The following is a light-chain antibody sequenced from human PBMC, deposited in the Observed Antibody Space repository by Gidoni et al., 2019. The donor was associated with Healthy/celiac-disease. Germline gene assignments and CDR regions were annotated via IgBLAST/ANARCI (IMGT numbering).Light chain of an antibody. V-gene: IGKV1-39*01. CDR1: QGISSY. CDR3: PQCCKNQHT. CDR2: AAS. J-gene: IGKJ4*01. Sequence: DIQMTQSPSSLSASVGDRVTITCRASQGISSYLNWYQQKPGKAPKHVIYAASSVQSGVPTRFTGNVSGRDFATNITITKTEHLAEYYCPQCCKNQHTFAGXTKVEIK.